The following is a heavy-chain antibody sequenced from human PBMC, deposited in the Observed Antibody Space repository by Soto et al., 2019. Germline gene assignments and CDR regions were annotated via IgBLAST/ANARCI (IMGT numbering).Heavy chain of an antibody. CDR1: GGPFSDYA. V-gene: IGHV1-69*06. D-gene: IGHD3-10*01. CDR3: ARDLDSYGSGNYYNRIDY. Sequence: QVQLVQSGAEVKKPGSSVKVSCKVSGGPFSDYAVSWVRQAPGQGLEWMGGIIPMFGTANYAQKFQGRVTSTADTSTTTAYMELSSLRSEDTAVYYCARDLDSYGSGNYYNRIDYWGQGTLVTVSS. J-gene: IGHJ4*02. CDR2: IIPMFGTA.